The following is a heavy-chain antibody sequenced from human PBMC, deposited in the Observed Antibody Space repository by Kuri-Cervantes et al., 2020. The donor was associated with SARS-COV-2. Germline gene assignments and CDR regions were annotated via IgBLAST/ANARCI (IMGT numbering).Heavy chain of an antibody. Sequence: LTRAASGFTFSSYSMNWVRQAPGKGLEWVSYISSSSSTIYYADSVKGRFTISRDNAKNSLYLQMNSLRDEDTAVYYCARDGSDDFWSGHELGMDVWGQGTTVTVSS. CDR2: ISSSSSTI. D-gene: IGHD3-3*01. V-gene: IGHV3-48*02. CDR1: GFTFSSYS. J-gene: IGHJ6*02. CDR3: ARDGSDDFWSGHELGMDV.